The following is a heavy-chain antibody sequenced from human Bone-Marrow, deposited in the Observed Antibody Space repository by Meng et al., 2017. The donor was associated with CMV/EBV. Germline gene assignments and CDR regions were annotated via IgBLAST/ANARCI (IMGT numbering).Heavy chain of an antibody. CDR3: AKADYVWGSYRYFHFDY. J-gene: IGHJ4*02. CDR1: GFTFSSYE. D-gene: IGHD3-16*02. Sequence: GESLKISCAASGFTFSSYEMNWVRQTPGKGLEWVAVTSYDGTNKYYADSVKGRFSISRDNSKNTLYLQMNSLRAEDTAIYYCAKADYVWGSYRYFHFDYWGQGTLVTVSS. V-gene: IGHV3-30*04. CDR2: TSYDGTNK.